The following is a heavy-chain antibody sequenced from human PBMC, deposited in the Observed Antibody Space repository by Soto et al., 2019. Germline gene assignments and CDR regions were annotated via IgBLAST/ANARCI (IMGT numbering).Heavy chain of an antibody. CDR3: ARAGGLLWFGELLYPRHVGWFDP. CDR1: GGSFSGYY. J-gene: IGHJ5*02. D-gene: IGHD3-10*01. Sequence: SETLSLTCAVYGGSFSGYYWSWIRQPPGKGLEWIGEINHSGSTNYNPSLKSRVTISVDTSKNQFSLKLSSVTAADTAVYYCARAGGLLWFGELLYPRHVGWFDPWGQGTLVTVSS. V-gene: IGHV4-34*01. CDR2: INHSGST.